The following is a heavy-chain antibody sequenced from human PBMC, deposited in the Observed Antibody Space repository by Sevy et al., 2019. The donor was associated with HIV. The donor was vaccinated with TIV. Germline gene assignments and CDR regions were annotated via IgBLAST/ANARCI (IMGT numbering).Heavy chain of an antibody. D-gene: IGHD3-22*01. Sequence: SETLSLTCTVSGGSISSYYWSWIRQPPGKGLEWIGYIYYSGSTNYNPSLKSRVTISVDTSKNQFSPKLSSVTAADTAVYYCARIPTTYYYDSSGYYPPQGWFDPWGQGTLVTVSS. CDR3: ARIPTTYYYDSSGYYPPQGWFDP. CDR1: GGSISSYY. CDR2: IYYSGST. J-gene: IGHJ5*02. V-gene: IGHV4-59*01.